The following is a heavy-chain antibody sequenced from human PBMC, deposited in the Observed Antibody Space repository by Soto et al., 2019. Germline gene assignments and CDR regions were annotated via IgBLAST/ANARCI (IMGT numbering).Heavy chain of an antibody. D-gene: IGHD3-3*01. V-gene: IGHV3-53*01. J-gene: IGHJ4*02. CDR2: IYSGGST. CDR1: GFTVSSNY. CDR3: AREAVPRSGYYDYFDY. Sequence: EVQLVESGGGLIQPGGSLRLSCAASGFTVSSNYMSWVRQAPGKGLEWVSVIYSGGSTYYADSVKGRFTISRDNSKNTLYLQMNSLRAEDTAVYYCAREAVPRSGYYDYFDYLGQGTLVTVSS.